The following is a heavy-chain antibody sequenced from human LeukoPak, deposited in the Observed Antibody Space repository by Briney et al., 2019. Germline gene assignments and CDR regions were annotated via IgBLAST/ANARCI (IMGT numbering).Heavy chain of an antibody. CDR1: GGSISSYY. Sequence: PSETLSLTCTVSGGSISSYYWSWIRQPPGKGLEWIGYIYYSGSTNYNPSLKSRVTISVDTSKNQFSLKLSSVTAADTAGYYCARARGNYGDYALDYWGQGTLVTVSS. V-gene: IGHV4-59*01. CDR2: IYYSGST. CDR3: ARARGNYGDYALDY. D-gene: IGHD4-17*01. J-gene: IGHJ4*02.